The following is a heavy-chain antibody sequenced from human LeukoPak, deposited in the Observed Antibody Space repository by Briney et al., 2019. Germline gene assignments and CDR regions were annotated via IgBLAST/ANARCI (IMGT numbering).Heavy chain of an antibody. D-gene: IGHD6-13*01. Sequence: ASVKVSWKASGYSFTSYGISWVRQAPGQGLEWMGWISAYNGNTNYGQKLQGRVTMTTDTSTSTAYMELRSLRSDDTAVYYCARDATHDSSSWPFDYWGQGTLVTVSS. CDR2: ISAYNGNT. J-gene: IGHJ4*02. CDR1: GYSFTSYG. V-gene: IGHV1-18*01. CDR3: ARDATHDSSSWPFDY.